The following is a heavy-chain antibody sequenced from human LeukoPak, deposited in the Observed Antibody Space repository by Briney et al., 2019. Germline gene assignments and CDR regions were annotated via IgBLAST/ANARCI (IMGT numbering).Heavy chain of an antibody. CDR1: GFTFSTYW. Sequence: GGSLRLSCAASGFTFSTYWMHWVRHAPGKGLVWVSRINSDGSSTSYADSVKGRLTISRDNAKNTLYLQMNSLRAEDTAVYYCGGSGSSEDYWGQGTLVTVSS. J-gene: IGHJ4*02. CDR3: GGSGSSEDY. D-gene: IGHD3-10*01. V-gene: IGHV3-74*01. CDR2: INSDGSST.